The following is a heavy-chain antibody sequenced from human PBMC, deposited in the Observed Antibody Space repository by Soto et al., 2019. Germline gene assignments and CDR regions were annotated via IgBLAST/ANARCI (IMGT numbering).Heavy chain of an antibody. Sequence: QVQLVESGGGVVQPGRSLRLSCAASGFTFSSYAMHWVRQAPGKGLEWVAIISYDGSNKYYADSVKGRFTFSRDNSRNTLYLQMNSLRAEDTAVYYCASDQGGDIDYWGQGTLVTVSS. V-gene: IGHV3-30-3*01. CDR2: ISYDGSNK. D-gene: IGHD3-16*01. CDR1: GFTFSSYA. CDR3: ASDQGGDIDY. J-gene: IGHJ4*02.